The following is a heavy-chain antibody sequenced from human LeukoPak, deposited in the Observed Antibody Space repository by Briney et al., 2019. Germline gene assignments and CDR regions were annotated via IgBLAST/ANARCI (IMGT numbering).Heavy chain of an antibody. J-gene: IGHJ4*02. CDR3: ARTIAAAATDPGYFDY. Sequence: TSETLSLTCTVSGGSISSYYWSWIRQPPGKGLEWIGYIYYSGSTNYNPSLKSRVTISVDTSKNQISLKLSSVTAADTAVYYCARTIAAAATDPGYFDYWGQGTLVTVSS. D-gene: IGHD6-13*01. CDR2: IYYSGST. V-gene: IGHV4-59*01. CDR1: GGSISSYY.